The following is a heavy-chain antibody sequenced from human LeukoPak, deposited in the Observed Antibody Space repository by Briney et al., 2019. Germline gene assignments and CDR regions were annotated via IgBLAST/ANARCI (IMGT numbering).Heavy chain of an antibody. CDR1: GFTFSSYA. D-gene: IGHD1-1*01. V-gene: IGHV3-23*01. CDR2: LTGSGGGT. J-gene: IGHJ4*02. CDR3: AKDRKYNWNDGGYFDS. Sequence: HPGGPLRLSCAASGFTFSSYAMNWVRQAPGKGLEWVSALTGSGGGTYYADSLQGRFTISRDNSKNTLYLQMNSLRAEDTAVYYCAKDRKYNWNDGGYFDSWGQGSLVTVSS.